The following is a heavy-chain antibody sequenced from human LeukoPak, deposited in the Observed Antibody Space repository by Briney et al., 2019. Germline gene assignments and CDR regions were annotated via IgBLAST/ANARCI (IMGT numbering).Heavy chain of an antibody. V-gene: IGHV1-18*01. D-gene: IGHD3-22*01. Sequence: GASVKVSCKASGCTFTSYGISWVRQAPGQGLEWMGWISAYNGNTNYAQKLQGRVTMTTDTSTSTAYMELRSLRSDDTAVYYCARVVVDTTGAYYFDYWGQGTLVTVSS. CDR2: ISAYNGNT. CDR3: ARVVVDTTGAYYFDY. CDR1: GCTFTSYG. J-gene: IGHJ4*02.